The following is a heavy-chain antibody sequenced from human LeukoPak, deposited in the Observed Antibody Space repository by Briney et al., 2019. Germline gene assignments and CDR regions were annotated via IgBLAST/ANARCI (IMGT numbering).Heavy chain of an antibody. J-gene: IGHJ6*03. CDR2: INHSGRT. CDR1: GGSFSGYY. Sequence: SETLSLTCAVYGGSFSGYYWSWIRQPPGKGLEWIGEINHSGRTNYNPSPKSRATISVDTSKNQFSLKLSSVTAADTAVYYCARVSRNPLYYYYYYMDVWGKGTTVTVSS. V-gene: IGHV4-34*01. D-gene: IGHD1-14*01. CDR3: ARVSRNPLYYYYYYMDV.